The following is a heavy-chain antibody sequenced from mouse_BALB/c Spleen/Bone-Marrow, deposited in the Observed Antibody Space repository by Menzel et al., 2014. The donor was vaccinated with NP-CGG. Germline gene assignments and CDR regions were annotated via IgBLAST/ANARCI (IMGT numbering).Heavy chain of an antibody. CDR1: GFTFSDYY. CDR3: ASTYYGNPFAY. D-gene: IGHD2-10*01. J-gene: IGHJ3*01. CDR2: ISNGGGST. V-gene: IGHV5-12*02. Sequence: EVMLVESGGGLVQPGGSLKLSCATSGFTFSDYYMYWVRQTPEKRLEWVAYISNGGGSTYYPDTVEGRFTISRDNAKNTLYLQMSRLKSEDTAMYYCASTYYGNPFAYWGQGTLVTVSA.